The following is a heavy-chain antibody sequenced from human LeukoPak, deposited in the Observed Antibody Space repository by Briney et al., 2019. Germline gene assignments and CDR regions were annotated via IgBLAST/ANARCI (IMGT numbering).Heavy chain of an antibody. CDR2: IYYSGST. CDR3: ARAVYGSCMDV. Sequence: SETLSLTCTVSGGSICSGDYYWSWIRQPPGKGLEWIGYIYYSGSTYYNPSLKSRVTISVDTSKNQFSLKLSSVTAADTAVYYCARAVYGSCMDVWGQGTTVTVSS. D-gene: IGHD3-10*01. V-gene: IGHV4-30-4*01. J-gene: IGHJ6*02. CDR1: GGSICSGDYY.